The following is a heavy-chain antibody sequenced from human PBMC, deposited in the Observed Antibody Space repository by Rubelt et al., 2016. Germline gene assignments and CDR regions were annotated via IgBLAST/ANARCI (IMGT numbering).Heavy chain of an antibody. J-gene: IGHJ4*02. CDR3: ARDAQGSGLDY. Sequence: QVQLVQSGAEVKKPGASVNVSCKTSGYTFTSYGISWVRQAPGQGLEWMGWISAYNGNTNNVQKLTGGVTMTPDTPTGQAYMERRSLRSDDTAVYYCARDAQGSGLDYWGQGTLVTVSS. CDR2: ISAYNGNT. D-gene: IGHD6-19*01. CDR1: GYTFTSYG. V-gene: IGHV1-18*01.